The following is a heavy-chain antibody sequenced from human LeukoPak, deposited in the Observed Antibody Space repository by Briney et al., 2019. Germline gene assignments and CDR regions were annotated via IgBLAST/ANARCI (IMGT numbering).Heavy chain of an antibody. J-gene: IGHJ4*02. CDR3: AKDSSGWYFGYFDY. CDR1: GFTFSSYW. V-gene: IGHV3-23*01. D-gene: IGHD6-19*01. Sequence: GGSQRLSCAASGFTFSSYWMTWVRQAPGKGLEWVSAISGSGGSTYYADSAKGRFTISRDNSKNTLYLQMNSLRAEDTAVYYCAKDSSGWYFGYFDYWGQGTLVTVSS. CDR2: ISGSGGST.